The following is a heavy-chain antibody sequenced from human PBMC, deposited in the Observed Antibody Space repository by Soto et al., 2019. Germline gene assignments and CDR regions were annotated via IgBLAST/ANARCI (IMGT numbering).Heavy chain of an antibody. V-gene: IGHV3-7*03. CDR1: DFTFRNYW. Sequence: EVPLVESGGDLVQPGGSLRLSCATSDFTFRNYWMNWVRQAPGKGLEWVANIKPDGSATSYVDSVKGRFTISRDNVRNSVSLQMNSLRVEDTAVYFCFGGNGGPQWGQGTLVTVSS. CDR3: FGGNGGPQ. CDR2: IKPDGSAT. J-gene: IGHJ4*02. D-gene: IGHD3-16*01.